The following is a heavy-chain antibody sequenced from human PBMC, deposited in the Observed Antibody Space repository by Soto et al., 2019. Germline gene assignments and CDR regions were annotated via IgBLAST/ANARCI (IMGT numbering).Heavy chain of an antibody. Sequence: QVQLVQSGAEVKKPGASVKVSCKASGYTFTSYGISWVRQAPGQGLEWMGWISAYNGNTNYAQKLQGRVTMTTDTATSTAYMELRSLRSDDTAVYYGARGEGYDSSGYVPGDDYWGQGALVTVSS. CDR3: ARGEGYDSSGYVPGDDY. V-gene: IGHV1-18*01. CDR1: GYTFTSYG. J-gene: IGHJ4*02. D-gene: IGHD3-22*01. CDR2: ISAYNGNT.